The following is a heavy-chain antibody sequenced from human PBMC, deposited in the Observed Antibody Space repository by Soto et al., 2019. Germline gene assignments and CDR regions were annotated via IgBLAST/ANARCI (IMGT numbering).Heavy chain of an antibody. Sequence: QVQLVQSGAEVKKPGASVKVSCKTSGYTFTSYDINWVRQATGQGLEWMGWMNPNSGNTGYAQKFQGRVTMTRNTSRSTADMEMSRLRSEDTAVYYCAGEVVGWFAPWGQGTRVTVSS. D-gene: IGHD2-15*01. CDR3: AGEVVGWFAP. CDR1: GYTFTSYD. J-gene: IGHJ5*02. CDR2: MNPNSGNT. V-gene: IGHV1-8*01.